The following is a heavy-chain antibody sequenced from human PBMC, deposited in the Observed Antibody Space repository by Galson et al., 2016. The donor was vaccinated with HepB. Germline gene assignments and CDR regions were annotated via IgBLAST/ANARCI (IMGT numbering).Heavy chain of an antibody. D-gene: IGHD2-15*01. CDR2: ISAYNGNT. CDR1: GYTFTSYG. Sequence: SCKASGYTFTSYGISWVRQAPGQGLEWMGWISAYNGNTNYAQKLQVRVTMTTDTSTSTAYMELRSLRSDDTADDTAVYYCARDCSGGTCYGTTWGQGTLVTVSS. CDR3: VYYCARDCSGGTCYGTT. V-gene: IGHV1-18*01. J-gene: IGHJ5*02.